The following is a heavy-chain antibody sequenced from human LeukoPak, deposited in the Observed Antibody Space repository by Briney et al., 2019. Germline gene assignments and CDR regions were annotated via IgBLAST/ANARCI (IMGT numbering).Heavy chain of an antibody. Sequence: GGSLRLSCAASGFTFSSYAMHWVRQAPGKGLEWVSYISSSSNTIYYADSVKGRFTISRDNAKNSLYLQMNSLRAEDTAVYYCATYSSSWFNYYFDYWGQGTLVTVSS. D-gene: IGHD6-13*01. CDR3: ATYSSSWFNYYFDY. V-gene: IGHV3-48*04. CDR1: GFTFSSYA. CDR2: ISSSSNTI. J-gene: IGHJ4*02.